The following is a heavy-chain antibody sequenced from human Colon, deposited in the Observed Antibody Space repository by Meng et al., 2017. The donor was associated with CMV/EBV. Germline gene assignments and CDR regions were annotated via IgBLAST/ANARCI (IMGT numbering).Heavy chain of an antibody. J-gene: IGHJ5*02. Sequence: SCQASGYTFTYYTIPWVRQAPGQRPEWMGWIDCGDGDTRYSPSFQGRVTITEDTSATTVYLTLTSLTSEDTAVYYCARGPTDFGDTWGPGTLVTVSS. CDR3: ARGPTDFGDT. CDR1: GYTFTYYT. CDR2: IDCGDGDT. D-gene: IGHD4-17*01. V-gene: IGHV1-3*01.